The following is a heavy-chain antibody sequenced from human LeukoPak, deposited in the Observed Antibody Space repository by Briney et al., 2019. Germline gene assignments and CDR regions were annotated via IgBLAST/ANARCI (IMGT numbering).Heavy chain of an antibody. V-gene: IGHV5-51*01. J-gene: IGHJ5*02. CDR2: IYPGDSDT. CDR3: ARQGCSSTSCYRAGWFDP. CDR1: GYSFTSYW. D-gene: IGHD2-2*02. Sequence: GESLKISCKGSGYSFTSYWIGWVRQMPGKGLEWMGIIYPGDSDTRYSPSFQGQVTISADKSISTAYLQWSSLKASDTAMYYCARQGCSSTSCYRAGWFDPWGQGTLVTVSS.